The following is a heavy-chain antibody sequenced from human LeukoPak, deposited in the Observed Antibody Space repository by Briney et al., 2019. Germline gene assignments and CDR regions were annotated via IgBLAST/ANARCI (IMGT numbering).Heavy chain of an antibody. CDR1: GGSVSSGTYY. CDR3: ARVEWFGELSPFDI. J-gene: IGHJ3*02. D-gene: IGHD3-10*01. Sequence: SETLSLTCTVSGGSVSSGTYYCSWIRQPPGEGLEWIGYIYYSGSTNYNPSLKSRVTISVDTSKNQFSLKLSSVTAADTAVYYCARVEWFGELSPFDIWGQGTMVTVSS. V-gene: IGHV4-61*01. CDR2: IYYSGST.